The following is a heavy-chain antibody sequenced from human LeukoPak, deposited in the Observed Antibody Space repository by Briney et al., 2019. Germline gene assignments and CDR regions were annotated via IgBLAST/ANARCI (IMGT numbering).Heavy chain of an antibody. CDR3: ARDAPVAVAGITGP. J-gene: IGHJ4*02. Sequence: PSETLSLTCTVSGGSISSYYWSWVRQPAGKGPEWIGRIYSSGSTDYNPSLKSRVTMSVDTSRNQFSLRLRSVTAADTAVYYCARDAPVAVAGITGPWRQGPLLRVPT. CDR1: GGSISSYY. CDR2: IYSSGST. D-gene: IGHD6-19*01. V-gene: IGHV4-4*07.